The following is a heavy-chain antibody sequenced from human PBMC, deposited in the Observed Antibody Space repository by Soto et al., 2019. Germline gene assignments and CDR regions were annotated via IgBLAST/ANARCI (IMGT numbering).Heavy chain of an antibody. CDR1: GFAFNIYA. J-gene: IGHJ4*02. D-gene: IGHD3-3*01. V-gene: IGHV3-30-3*01. CDR3: ARSSGVPTPDFDY. Sequence: GGSLRLSCAASGFAFNIYAIHWVRQAPGKGLEWVAVISHDGTNRYYTDSVRGRFTISRDNSKNTVYLEMDSLRADDTAVYYCARSSGVPTPDFDYWGQGALVTVSS. CDR2: ISHDGTNR.